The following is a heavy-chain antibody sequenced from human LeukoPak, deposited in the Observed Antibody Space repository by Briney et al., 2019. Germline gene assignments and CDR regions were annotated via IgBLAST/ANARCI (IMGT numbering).Heavy chain of an antibody. CDR3: ARAIVRGVTDY. Sequence: GGSLRLSCAASGFTFSSYEMNWVRQAPGKGPEWVSYISTSGFTIYYADSVRGRFTISRDNAKNSLFLQMNSLRAEDTAVYYCARAIVRGVTDYWGQGTLVTVSS. D-gene: IGHD3-10*01. J-gene: IGHJ4*02. CDR2: ISTSGFTI. V-gene: IGHV3-48*03. CDR1: GFTFSSYE.